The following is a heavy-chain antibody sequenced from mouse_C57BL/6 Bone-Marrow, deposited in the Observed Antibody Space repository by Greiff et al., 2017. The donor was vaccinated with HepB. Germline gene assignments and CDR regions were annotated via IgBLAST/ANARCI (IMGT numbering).Heavy chain of an antibody. CDR1: GYSFTDYN. CDR2: INPNYGTT. J-gene: IGHJ3*01. CDR3: ARTYYGSRRGFAY. D-gene: IGHD1-1*01. Sequence: EVQLQQSGPELVKPGASVKISCKASGYSFTDYNMNWVKQSNGKSLEWIGVINPNYGTTSYNQKFKGKATLTVDQSSSTAYMQLNSLTSEDSAVYSSARTYYGSRRGFAYWGQGTLVTVSA. V-gene: IGHV1-39*01.